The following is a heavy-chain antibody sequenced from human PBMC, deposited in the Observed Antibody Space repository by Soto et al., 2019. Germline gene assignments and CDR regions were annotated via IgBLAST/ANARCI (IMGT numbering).Heavy chain of an antibody. CDR1: GFSFRDYG. D-gene: IGHD4-17*01. Sequence: EVQLLEAGGGLVQPGGSLRLSCAASGFSFRDYGMSWVRQAPGKGLEWLSAIIGIGDTPYYADSVRGRFTISRDNSKNTLYLQLNDLGAEDTAIYYCAKDYDYGDSLPFDYWGQGTLVTVSS. CDR3: AKDYDYGDSLPFDY. CDR2: IIGIGDTP. V-gene: IGHV3-23*01. J-gene: IGHJ4*02.